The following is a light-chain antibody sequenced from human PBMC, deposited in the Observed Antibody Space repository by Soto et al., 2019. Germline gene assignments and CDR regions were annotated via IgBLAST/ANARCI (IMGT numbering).Light chain of an antibody. Sequence: EIQMTQSPASLSASVTDRVTINCRASQSINNNLNWYQQRLGKAPELLIYRASTLQSGVPSRFSGSGSGTEFTLTISSLQSEDFAVYYCQQYNNWPPGITVGQGTRLEIK. CDR1: QSINNN. CDR3: QQYNNWPPGIT. CDR2: RAS. J-gene: IGKJ5*01. V-gene: IGKV1-39*01.